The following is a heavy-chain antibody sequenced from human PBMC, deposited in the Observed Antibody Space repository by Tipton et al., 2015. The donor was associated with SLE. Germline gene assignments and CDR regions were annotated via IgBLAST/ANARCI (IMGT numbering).Heavy chain of an antibody. V-gene: IGHV4-39*01. D-gene: IGHD7-27*01. CDR2: IYYSGST. Sequence: TLSLTCTVSGGSISSSSYYWGWIRQPPGKGLEWIGSIYYSGSTYYNPSLKSRVTISVDTSKNQFSLKLSSVTAADTAVYYCARREDWGIDYWGQGTLVTVSS. CDR1: GGSISSSSYY. J-gene: IGHJ4*02. CDR3: ARREDWGIDY.